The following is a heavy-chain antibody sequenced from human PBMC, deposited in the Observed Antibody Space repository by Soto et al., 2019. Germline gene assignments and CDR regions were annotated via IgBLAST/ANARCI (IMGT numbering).Heavy chain of an antibody. V-gene: IGHV4-61*01. CDR3: ARGYGSGSYIWFDP. CDR1: GGSVNSGSSY. CDR2: IYYSGST. J-gene: IGHJ5*02. Sequence: SETLSLTCTVSGGSVNSGSSYWTWIRQPPGKGLEWIGYIYYSGSTNYNPSLKSRVTISVDTSKNQFSLKLSSVTAADTAVYYCARGYGSGSYIWFDPWGQGTLVTVSS. D-gene: IGHD3-10*01.